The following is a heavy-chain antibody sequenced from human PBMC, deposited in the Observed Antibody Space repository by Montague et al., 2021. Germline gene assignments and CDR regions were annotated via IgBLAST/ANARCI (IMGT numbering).Heavy chain of an antibody. D-gene: IGHD3-10*01. CDR1: GFTFSSYW. CDR2: ISTDGSST. Sequence: SLRLSCAASGFTFSSYWMHWVRQAPGKGLVWVSRISTDGSSTTYADSVKGRFTTYRDNAKNMLYLQMNSLRAEDTAVYYCTFYKFRETPRGFDYWGQGTLVTVSA. CDR3: TFYKFRETPRGFDY. J-gene: IGHJ4*02. V-gene: IGHV3-74*01.